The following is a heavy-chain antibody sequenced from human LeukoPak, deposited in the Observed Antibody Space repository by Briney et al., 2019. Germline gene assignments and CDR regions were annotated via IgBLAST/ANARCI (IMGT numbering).Heavy chain of an antibody. CDR1: GYIFIVYY. Sequence: GASVKVSCKASGYIFIVYYMHWVRQAPGQGLEWMGWINPNSGGTNYAQKFQGRVTMTRDTSISTAYMELSRLRSDDTAVYYCARAYYDILTGYYKDLGYWGQGTLVTVSS. V-gene: IGHV1-2*02. D-gene: IGHD3-9*01. CDR2: INPNSGGT. CDR3: ARAYYDILTGYYKDLGY. J-gene: IGHJ4*02.